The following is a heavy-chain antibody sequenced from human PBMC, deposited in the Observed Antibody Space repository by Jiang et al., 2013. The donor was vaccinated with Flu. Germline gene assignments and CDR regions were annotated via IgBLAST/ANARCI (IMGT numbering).Heavy chain of an antibody. CDR3: AKDLKGSNDWRAYFDY. V-gene: IGHV3-23*01. D-gene: IGHD1-1*01. J-gene: IGHJ4*02. CDR1: GFTFNNYD. Sequence: CAASGFTFNNYDMNWVRQAPGKGLEWVSAISGSGGSTFYAGSVTGRFTISRDNSKNTLYLQMNSLRAEDTAVYFCAKDLKGSNDWRAYFDYWGQGTLVTVSS. CDR2: ISGSGGST.